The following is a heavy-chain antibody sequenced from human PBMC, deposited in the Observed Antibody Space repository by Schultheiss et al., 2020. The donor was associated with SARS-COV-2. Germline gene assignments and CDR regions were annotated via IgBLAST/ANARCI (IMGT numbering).Heavy chain of an antibody. J-gene: IGHJ4*02. Sequence: GESLKISCAASGFTFSSYAMSWVRQAPGKGLVWVSRINSDGSSTYYADSVKGRFTISRDNSKNTLYLQMNSLRAEDTAVYYCAKDTSYLITFGGVTNYWGQGTLVTVSS. D-gene: IGHD3-16*01. V-gene: IGHV3-23*01. CDR2: INSDGSST. CDR3: AKDTSYLITFGGVTNY. CDR1: GFTFSSYA.